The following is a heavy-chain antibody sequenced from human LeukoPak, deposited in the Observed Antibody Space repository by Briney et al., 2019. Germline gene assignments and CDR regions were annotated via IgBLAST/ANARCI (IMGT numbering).Heavy chain of an antibody. D-gene: IGHD3-10*01. CDR1: GFTFSSYG. CDR3: AREMVYRFGELLWNLSDYYYYGMDV. J-gene: IGHJ6*02. CDR2: IWYDGSNK. V-gene: IGHV3-33*01. Sequence: GRSLRLSCAASGFTFSSYGMHWVRQAPGKGLEWVAVIWYDGSNKYYADSVKGQFTISRDNSKNTLYLQMNSLRAEDTAVYYCAREMVYRFGELLWNLSDYYYYGMDVWGQGTTVTVSS.